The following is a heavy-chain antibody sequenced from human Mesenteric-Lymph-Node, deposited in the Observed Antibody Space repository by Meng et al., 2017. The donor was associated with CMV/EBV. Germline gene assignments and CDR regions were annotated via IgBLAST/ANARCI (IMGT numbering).Heavy chain of an antibody. CDR1: GFTFSNSW. J-gene: IGHJ4*02. CDR2: INTDGTST. V-gene: IGHV3-74*01. D-gene: IGHD5-18*01. Sequence: GGSLRLSCAASGFTFSNSWLHWVRQAPGKGLVWVSRINTDGTSTTYADSVKGRFTISRDNAKNTLYLEMNSLRAEDTAVYYCARDYSPGFFDYWGQGTLVTVSS. CDR3: ARDYSPGFFDY.